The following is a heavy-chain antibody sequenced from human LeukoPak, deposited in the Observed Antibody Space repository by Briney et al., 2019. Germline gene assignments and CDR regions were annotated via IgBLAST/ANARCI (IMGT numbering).Heavy chain of an antibody. J-gene: IGHJ3*02. V-gene: IGHV1-2*02. Sequence: GASVKVSCKASGYTFTGYYIHWVRQAPGQGLEWMGWINPNSGGTNYAQKFQGRVTMTRDTSISTAYMELSTLRSDDTAVYYCARGGSGWSDAFDIWGQGTMVTVSS. D-gene: IGHD6-19*01. CDR3: ARGGSGWSDAFDI. CDR2: INPNSGGT. CDR1: GYTFTGYY.